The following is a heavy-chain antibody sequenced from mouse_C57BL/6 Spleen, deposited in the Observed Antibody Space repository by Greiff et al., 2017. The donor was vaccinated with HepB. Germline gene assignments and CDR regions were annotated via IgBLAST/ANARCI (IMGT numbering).Heavy chain of an antibody. CDR2: IDPEDGET. D-gene: IGHD1-1*01. J-gene: IGHJ4*01. CDR3: ASGYYGSNYAMDY. CDR1: GFNIKDYY. V-gene: IGHV14-2*01. Sequence: EVQRVESGAELVKPGASVKLSCTASGFNIKDYYMHWVKQRTEQGLEWIGRIDPEDGETKYAPKFQGKATITADTSSNTAYLQLSSLTSEDTAVYYCASGYYGSNYAMDYWGQGTSVTVSS.